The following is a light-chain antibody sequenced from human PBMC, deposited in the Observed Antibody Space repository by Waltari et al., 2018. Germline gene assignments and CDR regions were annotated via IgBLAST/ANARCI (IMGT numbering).Light chain of an antibody. Sequence: DIVMTQSPDSLAVSLGERATINCKSSQSVLYSSNNKNYLAWYQQKPGQPPKLLIYWAFTRESGVPDRFSGSGSGTDFTLTISSLQAEDVAVYYCQQYYNSPLTFGGGTKVEIK. CDR2: WAF. CDR3: QQYYNSPLT. V-gene: IGKV4-1*01. J-gene: IGKJ4*01. CDR1: QSVLYSSNNKNY.